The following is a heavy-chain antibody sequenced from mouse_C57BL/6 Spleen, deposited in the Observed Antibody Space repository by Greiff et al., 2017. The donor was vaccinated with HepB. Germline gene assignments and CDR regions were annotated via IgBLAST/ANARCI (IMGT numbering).Heavy chain of an antibody. D-gene: IGHD1-1*01. Sequence: EVKVVESEGGLVQPGSSMKLSCTASGFTFSDYYMAWVRQVPEKGLEWVANINYDGSSTYYLDSLKSRFIISRDNAKNILYLQMSSLKSEDTATYYCSRDKNYYGSSPLGDYWGQGTSVTVSS. CDR1: GFTFSDYY. CDR3: SRDKNYYGSSPLGDY. V-gene: IGHV5-16*01. J-gene: IGHJ4*01. CDR2: INYDGSST.